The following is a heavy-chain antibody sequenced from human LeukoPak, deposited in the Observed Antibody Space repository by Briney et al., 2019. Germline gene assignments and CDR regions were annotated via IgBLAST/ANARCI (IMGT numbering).Heavy chain of an antibody. CDR2: IRSKAYGGTT. CDR1: GFTFGDYA. V-gene: IGHV3-49*03. CDR3: TRHSDCTNGVCRHDAFDI. J-gene: IGHJ3*02. D-gene: IGHD2-8*01. Sequence: GGSLRLSCTASGFTFGDYAMSWFRQAPGKGLEWVGFIRSKAYGGTTEYAASVKGRFTISRDDSKSIAYLQMNSLKTEDTAVYYCTRHSDCTNGVCRHDAFDIWGQGTMVTVSS.